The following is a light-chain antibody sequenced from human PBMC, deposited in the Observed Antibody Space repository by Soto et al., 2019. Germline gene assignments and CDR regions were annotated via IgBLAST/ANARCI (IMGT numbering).Light chain of an antibody. CDR3: QTWGTGIQV. CDR1: SGHSSYA. Sequence: QLVLTQSPSASASLGASVKHTCTLSSGHSSYAIAWHQQQPEKGPRYLMKLNSDGSHSKGDGIPDRFSGSSSGAERYLTISSLQSEDEADYYCQTWGTGIQVFGGATQLTVL. J-gene: IGLJ2*01. CDR2: LNSDGSH. V-gene: IGLV4-69*01.